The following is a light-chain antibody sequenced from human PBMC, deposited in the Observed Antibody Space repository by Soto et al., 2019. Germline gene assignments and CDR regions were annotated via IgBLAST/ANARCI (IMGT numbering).Light chain of an antibody. J-gene: IGLJ2*01. Sequence: QSVLTQPGSVSGSPGQSITISCSGTSSDIGSYNLVSWYQQHPGKAPKLIIFEGSRLPSGVSSRFSGSKSGNTASLTISGLRAEDEDDYFCSSYAGSDILVVFGGGTKVTVL. CDR1: SSDIGSYNL. CDR3: SSYAGSDILVV. CDR2: EGS. V-gene: IGLV2-23*01.